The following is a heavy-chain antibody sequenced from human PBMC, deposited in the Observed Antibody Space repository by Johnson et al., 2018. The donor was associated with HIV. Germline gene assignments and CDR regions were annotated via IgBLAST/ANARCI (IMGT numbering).Heavy chain of an antibody. J-gene: IGHJ3*02. CDR2: MHWNGGTT. CDR3: AKVRRGSSWYIAFDI. Sequence: EVQLVESGGGEVRPGGSLRLSCAASGFSFDDYGMSWVRQAAGKGREWVSGMHWNGGTTSYADAVKGRLTISRDNANNSLYLQMNSLRAEDTAVYYCAKVRRGSSWYIAFDIWGQGTMVTVSS. V-gene: IGHV3-20*04. D-gene: IGHD6-13*01. CDR1: GFSFDDYG.